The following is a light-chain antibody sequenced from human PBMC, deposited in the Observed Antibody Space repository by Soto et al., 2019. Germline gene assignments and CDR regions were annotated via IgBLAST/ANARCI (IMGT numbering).Light chain of an antibody. V-gene: IGKV1-39*01. J-gene: IGKJ1*01. Sequence: DIQMTKSPSSLSPSLGARVTTPSRASQSISYYLNWYQQKPGKAPKLLIYAASSLQSGVPSRFSGSGSGTDFTLTISSLQPEDFETYYCQQTYSTPWAFGQGTKVDI. CDR3: QQTYSTPWA. CDR2: AAS. CDR1: QSISYY.